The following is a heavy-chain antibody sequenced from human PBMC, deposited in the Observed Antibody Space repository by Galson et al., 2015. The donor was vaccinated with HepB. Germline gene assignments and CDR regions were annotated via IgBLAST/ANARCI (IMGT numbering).Heavy chain of an antibody. CDR3: ARDGRGSWYKIGFDY. D-gene: IGHD6-13*01. CDR2: INPNSGGT. Sequence: SVKVSCKASGYTFTGYYMHWVRQAPGQGLEWMGWINPNSGGTNYAQKFQGRVTMTRDTSISTAYMELSRLRSDDTAVYYCARDGRGSWYKIGFDYWGQGTLVTVSS. CDR1: GYTFTGYY. V-gene: IGHV1-2*02. J-gene: IGHJ4*02.